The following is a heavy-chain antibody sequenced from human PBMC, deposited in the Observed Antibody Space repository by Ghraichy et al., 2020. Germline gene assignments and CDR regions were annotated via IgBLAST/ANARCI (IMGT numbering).Heavy chain of an antibody. D-gene: IGHD5-12*01. J-gene: IGHJ2*01. Sequence: SETLSLTCAVYGGSFSGYYWSWIRQPPGKGLEWIGEINHSGSTNYNPSLKSRVTISVDTSKNQFSLKLSSVTAADTAVYYCARALETQVATPTGGYFDLWGRGTLVTVSS. CDR3: ARALETQVATPTGGYFDL. V-gene: IGHV4-34*01. CDR2: INHSGST. CDR1: GGSFSGYY.